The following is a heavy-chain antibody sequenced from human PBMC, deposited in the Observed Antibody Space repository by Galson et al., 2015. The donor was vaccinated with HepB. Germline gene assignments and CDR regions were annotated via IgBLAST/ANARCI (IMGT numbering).Heavy chain of an antibody. Sequence: SLRLSCAASGFTFSNYAMFWVRQAPGKGLEWVAVIWYDGSSEYYVDSVKGRFTISRDNSKNTLYLQMNSLRGEDTAVYYCARDPLKRLMVGAADYWGQGTLVTVSS. CDR2: IWYDGSSE. J-gene: IGHJ4*02. V-gene: IGHV3-33*01. CDR3: ARDPLKRLMVGAADY. CDR1: GFTFSNYA. D-gene: IGHD1-26*01.